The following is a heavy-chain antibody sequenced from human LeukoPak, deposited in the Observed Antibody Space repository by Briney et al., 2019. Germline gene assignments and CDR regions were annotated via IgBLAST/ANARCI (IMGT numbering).Heavy chain of an antibody. CDR2: IYSGGRT. Sequence: PGGSLRLAWSASGFTVRSNYISSVRQAPGRGLGWVSLIYSGGRTYYADSVKGRFAISRDNSKNTLYLKMNSLRAEDTAVYYCARQLYSSSSESMDVWGKGTTVTVSS. CDR1: GFTVRSNY. V-gene: IGHV3-66*02. CDR3: ARQLYSSSSESMDV. D-gene: IGHD6-6*01. J-gene: IGHJ6*03.